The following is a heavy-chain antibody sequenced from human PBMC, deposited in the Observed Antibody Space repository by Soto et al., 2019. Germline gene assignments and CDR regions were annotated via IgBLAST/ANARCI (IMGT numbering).Heavy chain of an antibody. CDR1: GGTFSGYA. V-gene: IGHV1-69*13. D-gene: IGHD6-6*01. CDR3: ARESSSPNYYYYGMDV. CDR2: IIPLLNTP. J-gene: IGHJ6*02. Sequence: GASVKVSCKASGGTFSGYAVSWVRQAPGQGLEWMGVIIPLLNTPKYVQKFQGRVTITADASATTAYMELSSLRSEDTAVYYCARESSSPNYYYYGMDVWGQGTTVTVSS.